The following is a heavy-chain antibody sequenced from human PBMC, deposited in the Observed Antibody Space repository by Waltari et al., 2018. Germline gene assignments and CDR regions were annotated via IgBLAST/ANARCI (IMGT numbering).Heavy chain of an antibody. CDR1: GYSISSGYY. J-gene: IGHJ4*02. V-gene: IGHV4-38-2*01. CDR2: IYHSGST. D-gene: IGHD4-17*01. CDR3: ARLNGDYDY. Sequence: QVQLQESGPGLVKPSETLSLTCAVSGYSISSGYYWGWIRQPPGKGLEWIGSIYHSGSTYYNPSLKSRVTISVDTSKNQFSLKLSSVTAADTAAYYCARLNGDYDYWGQGTLVTVSS.